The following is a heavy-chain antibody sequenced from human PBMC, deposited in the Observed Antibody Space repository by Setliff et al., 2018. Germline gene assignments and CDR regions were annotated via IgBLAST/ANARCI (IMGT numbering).Heavy chain of an antibody. Sequence: PSETLSLTCTVSGESIRSNNWWNWVRQPPGKGLEWIGDIYQSGTTNYNPSLKSRVIISADTSKNQFSLKLKSVTAADTAVYYCARAPGRNIRGDYWGQGALVTVSS. CDR2: IYQSGTT. V-gene: IGHV4-4*02. CDR1: GESIRSNNW. CDR3: ARAPGRNIRGDY. D-gene: IGHD3-10*01. J-gene: IGHJ4*02.